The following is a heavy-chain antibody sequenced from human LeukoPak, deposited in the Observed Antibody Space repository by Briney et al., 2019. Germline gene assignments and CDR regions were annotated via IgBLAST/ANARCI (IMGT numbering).Heavy chain of an antibody. Sequence: GGSLRLSCAASGFTFSSNYMSWVRQAPGKGVEGVSVIYSGGSTYYADSVKGRFTISRDNSKNTLYLQMNSLRAEDTAVYYCARVKITWDYGDYYYYYYMDVWGKGTTVTVSS. CDR1: GFTFSSNY. D-gene: IGHD4-17*01. CDR3: ARVKITWDYGDYYYYYYMDV. V-gene: IGHV3-53*01. J-gene: IGHJ6*03. CDR2: IYSGGST.